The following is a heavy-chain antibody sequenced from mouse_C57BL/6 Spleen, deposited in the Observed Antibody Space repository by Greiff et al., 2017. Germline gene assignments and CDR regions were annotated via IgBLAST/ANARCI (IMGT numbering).Heavy chain of an antibody. V-gene: IGHV1-52*01. CDR1: GYTFPSYW. CDR2: IDPSDSET. CDR3: AKGGYSNPHWYFDV. D-gene: IGHD2-5*01. Sequence: QVQLQQPGAELVRPGSSVKLSCKASGYTFPSYWMHWVKQRPIQGLEWIGNIDPSDSETHYNQKFKDKATLTVDKSSSTAYMQLSSLTSEDSAVXYCAKGGYSNPHWYFDVWGTGTTVTVSS. J-gene: IGHJ1*03.